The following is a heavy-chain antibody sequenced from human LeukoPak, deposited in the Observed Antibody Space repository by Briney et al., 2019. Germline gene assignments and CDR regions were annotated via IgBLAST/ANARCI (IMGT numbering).Heavy chain of an antibody. V-gene: IGHV3-7*03. D-gene: IGHD6-6*01. CDR2: INSDGSEG. CDR3: ARSSYSSSSSV. J-gene: IGHJ3*01. CDR1: GFTFSGFW. Sequence: GGSLRLSCAVSGFTFSGFWMSWSRQAPGKGLEWVASINSDGSEGYYADVVKGRFTISRDSAKNSLYLQISSLRAEDTAVYYCARSSYSSSSSVWGQGTMVTVSS.